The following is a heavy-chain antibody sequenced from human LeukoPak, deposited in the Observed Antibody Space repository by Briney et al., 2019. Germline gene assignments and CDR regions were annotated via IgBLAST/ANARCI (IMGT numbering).Heavy chain of an antibody. D-gene: IGHD5-18*01. CDR1: GFTFSSYA. CDR3: ADLGYSYGYEDY. J-gene: IGHJ4*02. CDR2: ISYDGSNK. V-gene: IGHV3-30-3*01. Sequence: GGSLTLSCAASGFTFSSYAMHWVRPAPGKGLEWVGVISYDGSNKYYADSVKGRFTISRDNSKNTLYLQMNSLRAEDTAVYYCADLGYSYGYEDYWGQGTLVTVSS.